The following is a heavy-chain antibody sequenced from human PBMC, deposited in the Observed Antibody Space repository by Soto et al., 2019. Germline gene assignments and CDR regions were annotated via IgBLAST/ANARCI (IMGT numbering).Heavy chain of an antibody. CDR2: INPNSGGT. D-gene: IGHD7-27*01. V-gene: IGHV1-2*02. Sequence: VASVKVACKASGYTLTDYFMHWVRQAPGQGLEWMGWINPNSGGTNYAQKFQGRVTMTRDRSISTAYMELSRLRSDDAAVYYCARGLSGPWYFDLWGRGTLVTVS. J-gene: IGHJ2*01. CDR3: ARGLSGPWYFDL. CDR1: GYTLTDYF.